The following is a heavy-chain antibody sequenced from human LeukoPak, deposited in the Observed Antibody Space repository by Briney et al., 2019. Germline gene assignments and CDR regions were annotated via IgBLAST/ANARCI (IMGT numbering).Heavy chain of an antibody. D-gene: IGHD6-13*01. CDR1: GYRFTSYD. J-gene: IGHJ4*02. V-gene: IGHV1-46*01. Sequence: ASVKVSCKASGYRFTSYDMHWVRQAPGQGLEWMGIINPSGGSTSYAQRFQGRVAMTRDTSTTTVYMELSSLTSEDTAVYYCSRGGSSSYYFDYWGQGTLVTVSS. CDR2: INPSGGST. CDR3: SRGGSSSYYFDY.